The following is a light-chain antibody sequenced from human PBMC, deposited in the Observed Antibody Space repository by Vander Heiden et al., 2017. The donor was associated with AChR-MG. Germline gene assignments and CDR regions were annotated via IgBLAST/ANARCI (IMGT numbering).Light chain of an antibody. V-gene: IGLV3-21*02. CDR2: NDG. J-gene: IGLJ2*01. CDR3: QVWDSSGDLVV. CDR1: NIGRRS. Sequence: SYVLTQPPSVSGAPGQTATITCGGNNIGRRSVHWYQQKPGQAPVLVVYNDGDRPSGIPERFSGSNSGSTATLTISGVEAGDEADYYCQVWDSSGDLVVFGGGTKLTVL.